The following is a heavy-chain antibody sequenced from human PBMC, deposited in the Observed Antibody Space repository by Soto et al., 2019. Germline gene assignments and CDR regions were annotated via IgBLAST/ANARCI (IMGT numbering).Heavy chain of an antibody. CDR2: INAGNGNT. Sequence: ASVKVSCKASGYTFTSYAMHWVRQAPGQRLEWMGWINAGNGNTKYSQKFQGRVTITRDTSASTAYMELSSLRSEDTAVYYCARSSITMIVVDQAFDIWGQGTMVTVS. V-gene: IGHV1-3*01. J-gene: IGHJ3*02. CDR1: GYTFTSYA. CDR3: ARSSITMIVVDQAFDI. D-gene: IGHD3-22*01.